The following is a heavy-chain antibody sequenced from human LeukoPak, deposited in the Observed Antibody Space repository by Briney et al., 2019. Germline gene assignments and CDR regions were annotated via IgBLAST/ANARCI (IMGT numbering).Heavy chain of an antibody. D-gene: IGHD2-2*02. V-gene: IGHV1-8*01. J-gene: IGHJ5*02. CDR2: MNPNSGNT. CDR1: GYTFTTYD. CDR3: ARVARRCSSTSCYIIAAAGTGWFDP. Sequence: ASVKVSCKASGYTFTTYDINWVRQATGQGLEWMGWMNPNSGNTGYTQKFQGRVTMTRNTSISTAYMELSSLRSEDTAVYYCARVARRCSSTSCYIIAAAGTGWFDPWGQGTLVTVSS.